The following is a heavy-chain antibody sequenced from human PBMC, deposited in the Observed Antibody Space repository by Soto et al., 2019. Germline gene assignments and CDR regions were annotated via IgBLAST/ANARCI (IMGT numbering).Heavy chain of an antibody. CDR1: GFTVSSNF. J-gene: IGHJ6*02. CDR3: VRDYDYGDRKRYHGIDV. CDR2: IYSGGYT. Sequence: EVQLVESGGGLVQPGGSLRLSCSASGFTVSSNFMSWVRQAPGKGLEWVSVIYSGGYTYYADSVRGRFTISRDNSKNTLFLQMNSLRAEDTAVYFCVRDYDYGDRKRYHGIDVWGQGTTVTVSS. D-gene: IGHD4-17*01. V-gene: IGHV3-66*01.